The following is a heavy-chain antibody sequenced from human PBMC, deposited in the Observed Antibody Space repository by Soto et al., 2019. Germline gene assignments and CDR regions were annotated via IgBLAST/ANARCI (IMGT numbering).Heavy chain of an antibody. V-gene: IGHV1-3*01. J-gene: IGHJ4*02. Sequence: ASVKVSCKASGYTFTNYAMHWVRQAPGQGLEWMGWVIPGNGDTKYSQKFQGRVTFTRDTSARTAYMELSSLTSEDTAGYYCAREGSPWTLAYGGQESLFPVSS. CDR3: AREGSPWTLAY. CDR1: GYTFTNYA. CDR2: VIPGNGDT. D-gene: IGHD1-1*01.